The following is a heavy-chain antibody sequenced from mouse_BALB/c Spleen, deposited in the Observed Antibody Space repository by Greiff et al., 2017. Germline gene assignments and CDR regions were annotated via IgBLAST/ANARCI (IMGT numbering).Heavy chain of an antibody. CDR3: ASPYDYDEGRFAY. V-gene: IGHV5-17*02. CDR1: GFTFSSFG. CDR2: ISSGSSTI. Sequence: EVQGVESGGGLVQPGGSRKLSCAASGFTFSSFGMHWVRQAPEKGLEWVAYISSGSSTIYYADTVKGRFTISRDNPKNTLFLQMTSLRSEDTAMYYCASPYDYDEGRFAYWGQGTLVTVSA. J-gene: IGHJ3*01. D-gene: IGHD2-4*01.